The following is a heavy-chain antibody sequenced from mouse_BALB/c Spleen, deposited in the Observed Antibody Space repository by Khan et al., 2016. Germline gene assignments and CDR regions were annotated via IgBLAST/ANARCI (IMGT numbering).Heavy chain of an antibody. J-gene: IGHJ2*01. V-gene: IGHV9-3*02. Sequence: LVESGPELKKPGETVKISCKASEYTFTNYGMNWVKQAPGKGLKWMGWINTNTGEPTYAEEFKGRFAFSLETSPSTAYLQINNLKNEDTATYFCARSGGNFDYWGQGTTLTVSS. CDR3: ARSGGNFDY. CDR1: EYTFTNYG. D-gene: IGHD3-1*01. CDR2: INTNTGEP.